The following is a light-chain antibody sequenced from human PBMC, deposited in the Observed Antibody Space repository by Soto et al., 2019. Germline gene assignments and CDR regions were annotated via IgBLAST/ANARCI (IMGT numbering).Light chain of an antibody. V-gene: IGLV1-44*01. Sequence: QSVLTQPPSVSGTPGQRVNMSCSGSSSNIGSKSVSWYQHLPQTAPKLLIYSNNQRPSGVPGRFSGSKSGTSASLAISGLQSDDETQYYCAAWDDSLNVLVFGGGTKLTLL. CDR1: SSNIGSKS. CDR2: SNN. CDR3: AAWDDSLNVLV. J-gene: IGLJ2*01.